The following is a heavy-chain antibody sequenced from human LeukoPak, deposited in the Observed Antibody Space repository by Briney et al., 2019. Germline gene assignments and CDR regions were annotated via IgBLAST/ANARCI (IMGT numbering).Heavy chain of an antibody. CDR1: GFTFSNYG. V-gene: IGHV3-33*06. Sequence: GGSLRLSCAASGFTFSNYGVHWVRQAPGEGLEWVAVVWSDGTNKYYADSVKGRFTISRDNSKNTVYLQMNSLRAEDTAVYYCAKMTTGYYYYYMDVWGKGTTVTVSS. D-gene: IGHD4-11*01. J-gene: IGHJ6*03. CDR2: VWSDGTNK. CDR3: AKMTTGYYYYYMDV.